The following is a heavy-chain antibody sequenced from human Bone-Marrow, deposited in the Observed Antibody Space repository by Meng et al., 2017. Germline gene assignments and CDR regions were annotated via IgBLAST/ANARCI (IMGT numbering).Heavy chain of an antibody. D-gene: IGHD4-17*01. CDR1: GYTFTGYY. J-gene: IGHJ6*02. CDR3: ARTTVTFLYYYYYGMDV. Sequence: ASVKVSCKASGYTFTGYYMHWVRQAPGQGLEWMGWINAGNGNTKYSQKFQGRVTITRDTSASTAYMELSSLRSEDTAVYYCARTTVTFLYYYYYGMDVWGQGTTVTVSS. CDR2: INAGNGNT. V-gene: IGHV1-3*01.